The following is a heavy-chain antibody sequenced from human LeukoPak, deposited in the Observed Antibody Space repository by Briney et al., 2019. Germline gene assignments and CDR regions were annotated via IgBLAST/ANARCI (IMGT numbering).Heavy chain of an antibody. D-gene: IGHD4-11*01. CDR3: ARHVDATVRFDH. J-gene: IGHJ4*02. V-gene: IGHV4-39*01. CDR1: GGSISSSSYY. Sequence: PSETLSLTCTVSGGSISSSSYYWGWIRQPPGKGLEWIGSIYYSGSTYYNSSLKSRVTISVDTSKKQFSLNLTSVTAADTAVYYCARHVDATVRFDHWGQGTLVTVSS. CDR2: IYYSGST.